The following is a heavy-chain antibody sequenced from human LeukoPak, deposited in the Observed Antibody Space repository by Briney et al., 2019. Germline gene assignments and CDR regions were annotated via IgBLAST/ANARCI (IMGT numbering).Heavy chain of an antibody. Sequence: SETLSLTCAVYGGSFSGYYWSWIRQPPGKGLEWIGEINHSGSTNYNPSLKSRVTISVDTSKNQFSLKLSSVTAADTAVYYCAREARGGGRWFDPWGQGTQVTVSS. CDR2: INHSGST. CDR3: AREARGGGRWFDP. D-gene: IGHD2-21*01. CDR1: GGSFSGYY. V-gene: IGHV4-34*01. J-gene: IGHJ5*02.